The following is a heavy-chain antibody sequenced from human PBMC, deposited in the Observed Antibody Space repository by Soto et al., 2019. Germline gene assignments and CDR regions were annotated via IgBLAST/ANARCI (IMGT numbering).Heavy chain of an antibody. CDR2: IYSGGNT. CDR3: ARGLYDYVWGSYAQFDY. V-gene: IGHV3-53*01. J-gene: IGHJ4*02. Sequence: GGSVRLSCAASGLTVSSNYMSWVRQAPGKGLEWVSVIYSGGNTYYADSVKGRFTISRDNSKNTLFLQMNSLRAEDTAVYYCARGLYDYVWGSYAQFDYWGQGTLVTVST. CDR1: GLTVSSNY. D-gene: IGHD3-16*01.